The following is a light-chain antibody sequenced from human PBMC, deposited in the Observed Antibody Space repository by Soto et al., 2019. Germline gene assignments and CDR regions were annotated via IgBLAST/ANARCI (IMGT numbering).Light chain of an antibody. Sequence: DIQMTQSPSSLSASVGDRVTITCRTGQRVTNYLNWYQQKPGKAPKLLIYGASSLACGVPSRFSSTGSGTDFTLTISNLQREDFATYFCQQSYSNPQTFGQGTKVDIK. CDR1: QRVTNY. V-gene: IGKV1-39*01. J-gene: IGKJ1*01. CDR2: GAS. CDR3: QQSYSNPQT.